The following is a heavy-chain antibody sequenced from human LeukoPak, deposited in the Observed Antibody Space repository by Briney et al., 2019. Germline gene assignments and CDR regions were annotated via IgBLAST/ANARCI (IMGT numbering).Heavy chain of an antibody. CDR3: ARGPIEYQLLSFDP. V-gene: IGHV4-34*01. J-gene: IGHJ5*02. D-gene: IGHD2-2*01. Sequence: SETLSLTCAVYGGSFSGYYWSWLRQPPGKGLEWIGEINHSGSTNYNPSLKSRVTISVDTSKNQFSLKLSSVTAADTAVYYCARGPIEYQLLSFDPWGQGTLVTVSS. CDR1: GGSFSGYY. CDR2: INHSGST.